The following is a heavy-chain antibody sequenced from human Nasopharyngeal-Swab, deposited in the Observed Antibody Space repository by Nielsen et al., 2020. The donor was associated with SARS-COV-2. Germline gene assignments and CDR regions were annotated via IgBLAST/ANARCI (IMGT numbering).Heavy chain of an antibody. CDR2: VSYTGTT. CDR3: ARDGELGVVVVAATAFDY. D-gene: IGHD2-15*01. J-gene: IGHJ4*02. V-gene: IGHV4-39*07. Sequence: SETLSLTCTVSGGSITSSSYYWGGIGQPPGKGLEWIGTVSYTGTTYYNPSLKSRVTISVDTSKNQFSLKLSSVTAADTAVYYCARDGELGVVVVAATAFDYWGQGTLVTVSS. CDR1: GGSITSSSYY.